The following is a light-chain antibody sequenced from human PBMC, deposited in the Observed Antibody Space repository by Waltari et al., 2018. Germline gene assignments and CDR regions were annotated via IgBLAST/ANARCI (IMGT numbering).Light chain of an antibody. J-gene: IGKJ1*01. CDR1: QGVSRA. CDR2: AAS. Sequence: SCRASQGVSRALAWFQQKPGQAPRLLIYAASTRDTGVPDRFSGSGSGTDFSLTISRLDPEDFAVYYCQHYVNLPVTFGQGTKVEI. CDR3: QHYVNLPVT. V-gene: IGKV3-20*01.